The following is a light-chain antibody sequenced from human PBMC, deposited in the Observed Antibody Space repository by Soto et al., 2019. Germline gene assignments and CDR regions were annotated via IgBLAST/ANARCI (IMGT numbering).Light chain of an antibody. CDR3: QQYNNWPLT. V-gene: IGKV3-20*01. CDR2: GAS. J-gene: IGKJ4*01. Sequence: EIVLTQSPGTLSLSPGDSATLSCRASQSVSSTFLAWYQHKPGRPPRLLIHGASSRATGIPDRFTGSGSGTDFTLTIGRLEPEDFAVYYCQQYNNWPLTFGGGTKVEIK. CDR1: QSVSSTF.